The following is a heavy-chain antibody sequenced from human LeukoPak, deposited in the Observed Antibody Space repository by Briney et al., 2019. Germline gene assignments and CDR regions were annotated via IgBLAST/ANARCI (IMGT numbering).Heavy chain of an antibody. CDR2: INPNSGGT. Sequence: ASVKVSCKASGYTFTGYYMHWVRQAPGQGLEWMGWINPNSGGTNYAQKFQGRVTMTRGTSISTAYMELSRLRSDDTAVYYCASATGSPRYYYYYMDVWGKGTTVTVSS. V-gene: IGHV1-2*02. D-gene: IGHD1-14*01. CDR1: GYTFTGYY. CDR3: ASATGSPRYYYYYMDV. J-gene: IGHJ6*03.